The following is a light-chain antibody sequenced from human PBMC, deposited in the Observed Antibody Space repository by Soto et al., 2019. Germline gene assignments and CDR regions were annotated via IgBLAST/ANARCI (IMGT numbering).Light chain of an antibody. CDR1: SNNVGSYNL. V-gene: IGLV2-23*03. Sequence: QSALTRPASVSGSPGQSITISCTGTSNNVGSYNLVSWYQHHPHKAPKLMIYEGSKRPSGVSNRFSGSKSGNTASLTISGLQAEDEADYHCCSYAGSGTFVFGGGTKLTVL. CDR2: EGS. CDR3: CSYAGSGTFV. J-gene: IGLJ2*01.